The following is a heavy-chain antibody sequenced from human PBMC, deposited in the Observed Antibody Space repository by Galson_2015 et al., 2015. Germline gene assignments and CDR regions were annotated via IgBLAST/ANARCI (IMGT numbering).Heavy chain of an antibody. CDR3: AKDSEYYDSSGYYGY. J-gene: IGHJ4*02. V-gene: IGHV3-23*01. Sequence: SLRLSCAASGFTFSSYAMSWVRQAPGKGLEWVSAISGSGGSTYYADSVKGRFTISRDNSKHTLYLQMNSLRAEDTAVYYCAKDSEYYDSSGYYGYWGQGTLVTVSS. D-gene: IGHD3-22*01. CDR2: ISGSGGST. CDR1: GFTFSSYA.